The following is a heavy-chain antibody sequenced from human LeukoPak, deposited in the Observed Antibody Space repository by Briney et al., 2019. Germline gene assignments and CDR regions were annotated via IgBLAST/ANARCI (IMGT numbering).Heavy chain of an antibody. J-gene: IGHJ5*02. D-gene: IGHD7-27*01. CDR1: GFTFSNYG. CDR3: AKTNTDLGKNWFDP. V-gene: IGHV3-30*02. Sequence: PGGSLRLSCAASGFTFSNYGMHWVRQAPGKGLEWVAFIPYDGSTKSYADSVKGRFTISRDNSKNTLYLQMNSLRAEDTAVYYCAKTNTDLGKNWFDPWGQGTLVTVSS. CDR2: IPYDGSTK.